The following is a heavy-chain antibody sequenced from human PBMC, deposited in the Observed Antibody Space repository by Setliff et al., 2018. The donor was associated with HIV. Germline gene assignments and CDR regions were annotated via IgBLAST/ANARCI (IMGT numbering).Heavy chain of an antibody. Sequence: SETLSLTCAVYGGSLKNYYWSWIRQPPGKGLEWIGEIDHSGGTNYNPSLKDRVTISLDTSKNQFSLKVTNVTAADTAVYFCATKRFYNAIWGSYRDTQRAYFDYWGPGTLVTSPQ. J-gene: IGHJ4*02. CDR3: ATKRFYNAIWGSYRDTQRAYFDY. CDR2: IDHSGGT. D-gene: IGHD3-16*02. V-gene: IGHV4-34*01. CDR1: GGSLKNYY.